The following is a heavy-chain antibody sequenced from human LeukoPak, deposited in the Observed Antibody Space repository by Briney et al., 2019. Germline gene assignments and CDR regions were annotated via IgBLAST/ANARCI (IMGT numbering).Heavy chain of an antibody. J-gene: IGHJ4*02. CDR1: GFTFSTYS. D-gene: IGHD3-3*01. V-gene: IGHV3-21*01. CDR3: ARGRSGPLGYFDY. CDR2: ISSTSKYI. Sequence: PGGSLRLSCAASGFTFSTYSMNWVRQAPGKGLEWVSSISSTSKYIYYADSVKGRFTISRDDAKNSLYLQMNSLRAEDTAVYYCARGRSGPLGYFDYWGQGTLVTVSS.